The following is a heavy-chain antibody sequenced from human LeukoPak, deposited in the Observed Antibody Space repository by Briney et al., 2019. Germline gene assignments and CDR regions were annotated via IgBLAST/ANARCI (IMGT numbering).Heavy chain of an antibody. CDR2: IRFDGSKK. J-gene: IGHJ4*02. D-gene: IGHD3-10*01. V-gene: IGHV3-30*02. Sequence: PGGSLRLSCAASGFTFSSYGMHWVRQAPGKGLEWVAFIRFDGSKKYFADSVKGRFTISRDNSKNTLSLQMNSLRAEDTAVYYCATGSLVRGTYYFDYWGQGTLVTVSS. CDR3: ATGSLVRGTYYFDY. CDR1: GFTFSSYG.